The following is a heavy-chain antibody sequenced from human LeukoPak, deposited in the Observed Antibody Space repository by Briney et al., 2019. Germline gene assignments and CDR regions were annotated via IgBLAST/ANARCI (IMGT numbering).Heavy chain of an antibody. D-gene: IGHD3-3*01. CDR1: GFSFGSYA. CDR3: AKEGTNVLRFLEWLLPSYFDY. V-gene: IGHV3-30*02. CDR2: IRSDGSYK. Sequence: GGSLRLSCAASGFSFGSYAMHWVRQAPDKGLEWVAIIRSDGSYKDYLESVEGRFTISRDNSKNTLYLQMNSLRAEDTAVYYCAKEGTNVLRFLEWLLPSYFDYWGQGTLVTVSS. J-gene: IGHJ4*02.